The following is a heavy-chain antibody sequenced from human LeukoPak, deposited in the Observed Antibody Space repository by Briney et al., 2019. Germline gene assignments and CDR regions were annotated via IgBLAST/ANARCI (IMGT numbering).Heavy chain of an antibody. CDR3: ATEAPYFAY. CDR1: GFTFSNFA. CDR2: ISGSGGTT. V-gene: IGHV3-23*01. J-gene: IGHJ4*02. Sequence: GGSLRLSCAASGFTFSNFAVGWVREAPGKGLGWVSIISGSGGTTYYADSVKGRFTISRDNSKDTLYMQMNSLRAEDTAVSSCATEAPYFAYWGQGTLVTASS.